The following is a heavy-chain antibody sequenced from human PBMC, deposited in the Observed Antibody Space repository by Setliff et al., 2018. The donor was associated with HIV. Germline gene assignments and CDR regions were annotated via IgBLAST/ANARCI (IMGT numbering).Heavy chain of an antibody. Sequence: RLSCAASGFTFNSYAMHWVRQAPGKGLQWVSVISYDGNNKKYADSVKGRFTISRDNSKNTLYLQMNSLRAEDTAVYYCARGGFGVVIIERLGVDYWGQGTKVTVSS. J-gene: IGHJ4*02. V-gene: IGHV3-30*04. CDR2: ISYDGNNK. CDR3: ARGGFGVVIIERLGVDY. D-gene: IGHD3-3*01. CDR1: GFTFNSYA.